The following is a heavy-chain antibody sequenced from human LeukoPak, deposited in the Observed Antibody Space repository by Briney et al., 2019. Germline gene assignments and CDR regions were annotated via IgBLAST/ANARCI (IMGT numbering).Heavy chain of an antibody. Sequence: ASVKVSCKASGYTFTKYAINWVRQAPGQRLEWMGWIDAGNAKTKYSQKFQGRVTITRDTSASTAYMELGSLRSEDTAVYYCAKGTWVRGSGWYYFDYWGQGTLVTVSS. D-gene: IGHD6-19*01. CDR2: IDAGNAKT. J-gene: IGHJ4*02. V-gene: IGHV1-3*01. CDR1: GYTFTKYA. CDR3: AKGTWVRGSGWYYFDY.